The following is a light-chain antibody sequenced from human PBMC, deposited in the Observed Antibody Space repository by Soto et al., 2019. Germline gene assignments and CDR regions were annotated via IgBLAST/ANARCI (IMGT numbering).Light chain of an antibody. CDR2: HAS. Sequence: IVLTQSPDTLSLSAGERATLSCRASQSVGTFLAWYQQKPRQAPRLLISHASNMATGIPPRFSGSGSGTDFTLTIDSLEPEDFGVYYCQQRSDWPLTFGGGTKVETK. V-gene: IGKV3-11*01. CDR1: QSVGTF. CDR3: QQRSDWPLT. J-gene: IGKJ4*01.